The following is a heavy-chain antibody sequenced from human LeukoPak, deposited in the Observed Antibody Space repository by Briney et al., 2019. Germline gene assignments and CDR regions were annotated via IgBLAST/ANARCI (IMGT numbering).Heavy chain of an antibody. CDR3: AKARGRWLPSFYYFDY. CDR2: IRTRANGSTT. Sequence: GGSLRLSCAASGFTFSDHYMDWVRQPPGKGLEWVGRIRTRANGSTTEHAASVKGRFTSSRDDSNNFLYLQMNSLRAEDTAVYYCAKARGRWLPSFYYFDYWGQGTLVTVSS. V-gene: IGHV3-72*01. CDR1: GFTFSDHY. D-gene: IGHD5-12*01. J-gene: IGHJ4*02.